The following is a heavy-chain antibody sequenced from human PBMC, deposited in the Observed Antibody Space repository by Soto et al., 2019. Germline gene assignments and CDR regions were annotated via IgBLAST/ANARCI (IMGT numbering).Heavy chain of an antibody. V-gene: IGHV4-30-4*01. CDR1: GASLSSGDYY. D-gene: IGHD2-21*02. CDR2: IYYYGNN. Sequence: QVQLQESGPGLVKPSQTLSLTCIVSGASLSSGDYYWSWIRQPPGKGLEWIAFIYYYGNNFYNPSLKRRVTIAIDTSNNQFSLTVRSVTAADTAVYYCARERRGGDSNGGVDYWGQGTLVTVSS. CDR3: ARERRGGDSNGGVDY. J-gene: IGHJ4*02.